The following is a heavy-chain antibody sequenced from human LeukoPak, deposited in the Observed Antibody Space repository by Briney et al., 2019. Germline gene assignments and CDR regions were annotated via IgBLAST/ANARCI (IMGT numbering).Heavy chain of an antibody. V-gene: IGHV3-23*01. CDR2: ITGSGATT. CDR3: AKVVSGFHFDC. CDR1: GFTFSTFG. Sequence: GGSLRLSCAASGFTFSTFGMSWVRRAPGKGPEWVSGITGSGATTYYADSVKGRFTISRDNSQNALYLQMNTLRAEDTAVYYCAKVVSGFHFDCWGQGTLVTVSS. D-gene: IGHD1-26*01. J-gene: IGHJ4*02.